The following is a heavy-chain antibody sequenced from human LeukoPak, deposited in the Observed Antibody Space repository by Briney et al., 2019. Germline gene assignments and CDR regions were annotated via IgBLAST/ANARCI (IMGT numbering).Heavy chain of an antibody. CDR1: GFIFSDYA. J-gene: IGHJ3*02. CDR2: VSGKSRAI. V-gene: IGHV3-48*04. D-gene: IGHD2-2*01. CDR3: AKVLGEGVPYQLPHDAFDI. Sequence: SGGSLRLSCAASGFIFSDYAINWVRQAPGKGLEWLSFVSGKSRAIYYADSVKGRFTISRDNAKESVYLHMSSLRAEDTAVYYCAKVLGEGVPYQLPHDAFDIWGQGTMVTVSS.